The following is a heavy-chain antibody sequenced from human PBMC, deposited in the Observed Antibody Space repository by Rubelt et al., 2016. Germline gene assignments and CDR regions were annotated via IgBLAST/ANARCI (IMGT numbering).Heavy chain of an antibody. CDR3: ARGNGAWDY. V-gene: IGHV7-4-1*02. Sequence: QVQLVQSGAEVKKPGASVKVSCTASGYTFTSYAMNWVRQAPGQGLEWMGWIKTNTGNPTYAQGFTGRFVFSLDSSGSTAYLQISSLQSEDTAVYYCARGNGAWDYWGQGTLVTVSS. CDR1: GYTFTSYA. J-gene: IGHJ4*02. D-gene: IGHD4-17*01. CDR2: IKTNTGNP.